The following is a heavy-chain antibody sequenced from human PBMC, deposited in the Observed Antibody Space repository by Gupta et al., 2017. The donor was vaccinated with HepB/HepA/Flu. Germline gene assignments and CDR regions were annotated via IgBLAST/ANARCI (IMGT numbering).Heavy chain of an antibody. V-gene: IGHV4-39*01. CDR3: ATAVSWYLYFQH. Sequence: QLQLQESGPGLVKPSETLSLTCTVSGGSISSSSYYWGWIRQPPGKGLEWIGSIYYSGSTYYNPSLKSRVTISVDTSKNQFSLKLSSVTAADTAVYYCATAVSWYLYFQHWCQGTLVTVSS. J-gene: IGHJ1*01. CDR1: GGSISSSSYY. CDR2: IYYSGST. D-gene: IGHD6-13*01.